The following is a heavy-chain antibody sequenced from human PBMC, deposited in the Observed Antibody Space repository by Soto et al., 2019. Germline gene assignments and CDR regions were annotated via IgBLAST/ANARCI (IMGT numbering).Heavy chain of an antibody. CDR1: GFTFSSHG. J-gene: IGHJ6*02. Sequence: QVQLVESGGGVVQPGRSLRLSCAASGFTFSSHGMHWVRQAPGKGLEWVALIWYDGSNKYYADSVKGRFTISRDNSKNTLYLQMNSLRAEDTAVYYCAREGPYSSSCSWLLSSFYYGMDVWGQGTTVTVSS. V-gene: IGHV3-33*01. D-gene: IGHD6-13*01. CDR2: IWYDGSNK. CDR3: AREGPYSSSCSWLLSSFYYGMDV.